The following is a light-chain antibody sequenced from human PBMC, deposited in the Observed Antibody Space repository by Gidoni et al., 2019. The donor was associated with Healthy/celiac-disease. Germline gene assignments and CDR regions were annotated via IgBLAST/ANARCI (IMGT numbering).Light chain of an antibody. Sequence: EIVLTQSPGTLSLSPGERATHSCRASQSVSSSYLAWYQQKPGQAPRLLIYGASSRATGIPDRFSGSGSGTDFTLTISRLEPEDFAVYYWQQYGSSPQTFXQXTKLEIK. J-gene: IGKJ2*01. CDR3: QQYGSSPQT. CDR1: QSVSSSY. V-gene: IGKV3-20*01. CDR2: GAS.